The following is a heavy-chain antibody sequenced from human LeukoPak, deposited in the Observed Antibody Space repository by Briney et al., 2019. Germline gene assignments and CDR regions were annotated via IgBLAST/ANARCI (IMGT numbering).Heavy chain of an antibody. J-gene: IGHJ4*02. CDR1: GYTFTGYY. CDR2: INPNSGGT. D-gene: IGHD3-22*01. Sequence: ASVKVSCKASGYTFTGYYMHWVRQAPGQGLEWMGWINPNSGGTNYAQKFQGRVTMTRDTSISTAYMELSRLRSDDTAVYYCARVFTAMSVTYYYDSSGYPQDYWGQGTLVTVSP. CDR3: ARVFTAMSVTYYYDSSGYPQDY. V-gene: IGHV1-2*02.